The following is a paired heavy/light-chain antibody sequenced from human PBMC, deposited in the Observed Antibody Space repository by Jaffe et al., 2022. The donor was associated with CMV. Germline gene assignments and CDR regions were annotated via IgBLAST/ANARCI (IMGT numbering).Heavy chain of an antibody. CDR3: ARARTSSGYYSSPDNWFDP. Sequence: EVQLVESGGGLVQPGGSLRLSCAASGFTFSSYNMNWVRQAPGKGLEWVSYISSSSSTIYYADSVKGRFTISRDNAKNSLYLQMNSLRDEDTAVYYCARARTSSGYYSSPDNWFDPWGQGTLVTVSS. D-gene: IGHD3-22*01. V-gene: IGHV3-48*02. CDR1: GFTFSSYN. J-gene: IGHJ5*02. CDR2: ISSSSSTI.
Light chain of an antibody. CDR3: QQRSDWPPLT. CDR2: DAS. CDR1: QSVSSY. Sequence: EIVLTQSPATLSLSPGERATLSCRASQSVSSYLAWYQQKPGQAPRLLIYDASNRATGIPARFSGSGSGTDFTLTITSLEPEDFAVYYCQQRSDWPPLTFGGGTKVEIK. J-gene: IGKJ4*01. V-gene: IGKV3-11*01.